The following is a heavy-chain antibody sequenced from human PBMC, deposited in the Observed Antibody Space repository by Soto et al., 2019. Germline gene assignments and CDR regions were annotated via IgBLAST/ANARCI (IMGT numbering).Heavy chain of an antibody. D-gene: IGHD3-9*01. CDR3: ARDAEYYDILTGYYSYNGFDP. CDR2: ISAYNGNT. Sequence: ASVKVSCKASGYTFTSYGISWVRQAPGQGLEWMGWISAYNGNTNYAQKLQGRVTMTTDTSTSTAYMELRSLRSDDTAVYYCARDAEYYDILTGYYSYNGFDPWGQGTLVTVSS. CDR1: GYTFTSYG. J-gene: IGHJ5*02. V-gene: IGHV1-18*01.